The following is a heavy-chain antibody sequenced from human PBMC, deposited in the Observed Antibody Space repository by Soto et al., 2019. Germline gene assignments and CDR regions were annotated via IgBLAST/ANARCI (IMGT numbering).Heavy chain of an antibody. V-gene: IGHV5-51*01. Sequence: ASVKVSCKASGYTFTSYAMHWVRQMPGKGLEWMGIIYPGDSDTRYSPSFQGQVTISADKSISTAYLQWSSLKASDTAMYYCARLRYDFYWFDPWGQGTLVTVSS. CDR1: GYTFTSYA. CDR3: ARLRYDFYWFDP. J-gene: IGHJ5*02. D-gene: IGHD3-3*01. CDR2: IYPGDSDT.